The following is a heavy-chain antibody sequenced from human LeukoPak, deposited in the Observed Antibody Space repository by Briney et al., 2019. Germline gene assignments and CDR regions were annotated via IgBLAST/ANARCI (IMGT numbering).Heavy chain of an antibody. CDR1: GFTFSSFG. CDR3: ARDWGPYRAVDY. J-gene: IGHJ4*02. D-gene: IGHD3-16*01. Sequence: GGSLRLSCAAAGFTFSSFGMHWVRQSPGKGLEWVAVIWYDGSNNYYADSVKGRFTISRDNSKNTLYLRMNSLRAEDTAEYYCARDWGPYRAVDYWGQGTLVTVSS. CDR2: IWYDGSNN. V-gene: IGHV3-33*01.